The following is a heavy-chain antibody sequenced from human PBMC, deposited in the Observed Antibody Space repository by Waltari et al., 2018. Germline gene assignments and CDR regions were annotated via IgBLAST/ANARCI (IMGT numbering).Heavy chain of an antibody. CDR3: ARDEVVVAGVPHDY. J-gene: IGHJ4*02. D-gene: IGHD2-15*01. V-gene: IGHV3-48*04. CDR2: ISSSSQTT. CDR1: GFDFNSYS. Sequence: EVHLVESGGGLVQPGGSLTPSCASSGFDFNSYSMNWVRQAPGKGLEWLSYISSSSQTTYYADSVRGRFTISRDNAQNSLYLHMNSLRAEDTAVYYCARDEVVVAGVPHDYWGQGTLVTVSS.